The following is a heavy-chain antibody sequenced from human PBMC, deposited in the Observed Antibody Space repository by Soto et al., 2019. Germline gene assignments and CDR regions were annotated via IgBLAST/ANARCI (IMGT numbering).Heavy chain of an antibody. Sequence: SLSLTCSVSGGSISDYYWSWVRQTPGKGLEWIGYIYYGWNTNYNPSLKSRVTISVDTSKNQFSLKLISVTAADTAVYYCARDREYYESSGLYFDYWGQGTLVTVSS. J-gene: IGHJ4*02. D-gene: IGHD3-22*01. V-gene: IGHV4-59*01. CDR2: IYYGWNT. CDR3: ARDREYYESSGLYFDY. CDR1: GGSISDYY.